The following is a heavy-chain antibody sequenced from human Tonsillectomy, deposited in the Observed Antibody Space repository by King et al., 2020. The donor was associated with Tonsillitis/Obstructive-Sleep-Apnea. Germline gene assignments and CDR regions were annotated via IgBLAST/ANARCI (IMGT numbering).Heavy chain of an antibody. J-gene: IGHJ3*02. Sequence: EVQLVESGGGLVQPGGSLRLSCAASGFSFSRYDMHWVRQPTGKGLECVSAIGTAGDTYYAGSVKGRFTISRENAKNSLYLQMNSLRAGDTAVYYCARGAYCSSTSCYSPDALDIWGQGTMVTVSS. V-gene: IGHV3-13*01. D-gene: IGHD2-2*02. CDR2: IGTAGDT. CDR1: GFSFSRYD. CDR3: ARGAYCSSTSCYSPDALDI.